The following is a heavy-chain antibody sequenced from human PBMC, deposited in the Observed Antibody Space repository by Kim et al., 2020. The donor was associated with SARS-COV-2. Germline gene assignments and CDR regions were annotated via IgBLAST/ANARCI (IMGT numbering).Heavy chain of an antibody. Sequence: SETLSLTCSVSGVSISSYYWTWIRQPPGKGLEWIGYISYRGGTNYNPSLKSRVTISVDTSKNQFSLNLSSLTAADTAVYYCARHPSKNSPLDNWGQGTLVTVSS. CDR3: ARHPSKNSPLDN. J-gene: IGHJ4*02. CDR1: GVSISSYY. CDR2: ISYRGGT. V-gene: IGHV4-59*08.